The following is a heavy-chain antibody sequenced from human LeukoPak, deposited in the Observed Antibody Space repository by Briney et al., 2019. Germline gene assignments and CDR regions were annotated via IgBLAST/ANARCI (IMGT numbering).Heavy chain of an antibody. Sequence: GGSLRLSCAASGFTFNNYAMNWVRQATGKGLEWVSAIGTAGDTYYTGSVKGRFTISRENAKNSLYLQMNSLRAGDTAVYYCARVAKERVGGVYYFDYWGQGTLVTVSS. CDR1: GFTFNNYA. D-gene: IGHD1-1*01. CDR3: ARVAKERVGGVYYFDY. J-gene: IGHJ4*02. V-gene: IGHV3-13*01. CDR2: IGTAGDT.